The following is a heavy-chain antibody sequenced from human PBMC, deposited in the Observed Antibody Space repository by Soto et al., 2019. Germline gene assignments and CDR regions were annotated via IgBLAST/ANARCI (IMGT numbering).Heavy chain of an antibody. Sequence: QLQLQESGPGLVKPSETLSLTCTVSGGSISSSSYYWGWIRQPPGKGLEWIGSIYYSGSTYYNPSLKSRVTISVDTSKNQFSLKLSSVTAADTAVYYCARLEAGITMIVVVITGAFDIWGQGTMVTVSS. CDR2: IYYSGST. CDR1: GGSISSSSYY. V-gene: IGHV4-39*01. CDR3: ARLEAGITMIVVVITGAFDI. J-gene: IGHJ3*02. D-gene: IGHD3-22*01.